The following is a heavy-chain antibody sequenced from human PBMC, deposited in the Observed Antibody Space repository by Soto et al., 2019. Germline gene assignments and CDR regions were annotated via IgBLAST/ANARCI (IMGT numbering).Heavy chain of an antibody. Sequence: RASVKVSCKASGYTFSDFDINWLRQASGQGPEWMGWMNAKSGDTFFAQRFQGKFNMTWDTSLSTAYMEVGSLTSDDTAMYYCARGNPFNYAGFDVWGQGTTVTVS. CDR3: ARGNPFNYAGFDV. J-gene: IGHJ6*02. D-gene: IGHD3-16*01. V-gene: IGHV1-8*01. CDR1: GYTFSDFD. CDR2: MNAKSGDT.